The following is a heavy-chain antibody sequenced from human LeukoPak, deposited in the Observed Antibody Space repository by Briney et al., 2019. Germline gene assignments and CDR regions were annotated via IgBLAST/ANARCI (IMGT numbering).Heavy chain of an antibody. CDR3: AKGAAGTSALVYWYFDL. CDR2: ISWNSGSI. J-gene: IGHJ2*01. CDR1: GFTFDDCA. D-gene: IGHD6-13*01. Sequence: GRSLRLSCAASGFTFDDCAMHWVRQAPGKGLEWVSGISWNSGSIGYADSVKGRFTISRDNAKNSLYLQMNSLRAEDTALYYCAKGAAGTSALVYWYFDLWGRGTLVTVSS. V-gene: IGHV3-9*01.